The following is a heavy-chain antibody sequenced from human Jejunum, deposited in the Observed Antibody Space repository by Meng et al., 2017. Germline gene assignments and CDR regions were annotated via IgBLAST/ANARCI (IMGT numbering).Heavy chain of an antibody. CDR1: GFTFRSFA. J-gene: IGHJ4*02. Sequence: GKRVGSGGGVGQPGRSLRLFCTASGFTFRSFAMQWVRQTPGKGLEWVAVISYDGSNNYYADSVMGRFTISRDNSKNTLYLEMNSLRPEDTAVYYCVYGPDYWGQGTLVTVSS. D-gene: IGHD2/OR15-2a*01. CDR2: ISYDGSNN. V-gene: IGHV3-30*01. CDR3: VYGPDY.